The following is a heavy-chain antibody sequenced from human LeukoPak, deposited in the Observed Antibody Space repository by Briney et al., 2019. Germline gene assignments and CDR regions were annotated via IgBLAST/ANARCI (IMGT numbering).Heavy chain of an antibody. CDR3: TTDSVRGYSGLDAFDI. J-gene: IGHJ3*02. V-gene: IGHV3-15*01. CDR1: GFTFSNAW. CDR2: IKSKTDGGTT. D-gene: IGHD5-12*01. Sequence: GGSLRLSCAASGFTFSNAWMSWVRQAPGKGLEWVGRIKSKTDGGTTDYAAPVKGRFTISRDDSKNTLYLQMNSLKTEDTAVYYCTTDSVRGYSGLDAFDIWGQGTMVTVSS.